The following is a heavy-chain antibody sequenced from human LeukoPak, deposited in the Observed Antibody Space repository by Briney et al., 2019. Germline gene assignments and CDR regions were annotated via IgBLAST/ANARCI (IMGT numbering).Heavy chain of an antibody. V-gene: IGHV1-18*01. J-gene: IGHJ4*02. D-gene: IGHD6-19*01. CDR1: GYTLTRYG. Sequence: ASVKVSCKASGYTLTRYGISWVRQAPGQGLEWMGWISANNVNTNYAQNLQDRVTMTTDTSTNTAYMELRSLRSDDTAVYYRAAGIAVAGTSGYYFDYWGQGTLVTVSS. CDR2: ISANNVNT. CDR3: AAGIAVAGTSGYYFDY.